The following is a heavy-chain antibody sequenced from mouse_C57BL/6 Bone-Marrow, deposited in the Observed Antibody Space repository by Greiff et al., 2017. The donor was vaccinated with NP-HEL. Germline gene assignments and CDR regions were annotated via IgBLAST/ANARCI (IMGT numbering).Heavy chain of an antibody. V-gene: IGHV1-55*01. CDR2: IYPGSGST. CDR1: GYTFTSYW. D-gene: IGHD1-1*01. Sequence: GYTFTSYWITWVKQRPGQGLEWIGDIYPGSGSTNYNEKFKSKATLTVDTSSSTAYMQLSSLTSEDSAVYYCARLIYYGSNYWYFDVWGTGTTVTVSS. CDR3: ARLIYYGSNYWYFDV. J-gene: IGHJ1*03.